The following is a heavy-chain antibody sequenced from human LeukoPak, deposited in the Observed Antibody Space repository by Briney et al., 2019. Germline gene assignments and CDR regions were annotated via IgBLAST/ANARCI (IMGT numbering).Heavy chain of an antibody. V-gene: IGHV4-4*07. CDR3: ARDRLVVVPADFYYYYGMDV. Sequence: SETQSLTCTVSGGSISSYYWSWIRQPAGKGLEWIGRIYTSGSTNYNPSLKSRVTMSVDTSKNQFSLKLSSVTAADTAVYYCARDRLVVVPADFYYYYGMDVWGQGTTVTVSS. J-gene: IGHJ6*02. CDR1: GGSISSYY. CDR2: IYTSGST. D-gene: IGHD2-2*01.